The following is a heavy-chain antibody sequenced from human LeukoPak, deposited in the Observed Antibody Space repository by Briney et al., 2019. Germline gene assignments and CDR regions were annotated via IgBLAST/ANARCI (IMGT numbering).Heavy chain of an antibody. J-gene: IGHJ4*02. Sequence: GRSLRLSCAASGFTFSSCAMHRVRQAPGKGLEWVAVISYDGSNKYYADSVKGRFTISRDNSKNTLYLQMNSLRAEDTAVYYCALTTGYSSSWYYFDYWGQGTLVTVSS. D-gene: IGHD6-13*01. CDR1: GFTFSSCA. CDR3: ALTTGYSSSWYYFDY. V-gene: IGHV3-30-3*01. CDR2: ISYDGSNK.